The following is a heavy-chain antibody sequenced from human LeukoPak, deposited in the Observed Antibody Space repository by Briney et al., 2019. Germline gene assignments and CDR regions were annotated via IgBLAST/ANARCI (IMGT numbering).Heavy chain of an antibody. CDR2: INPNSGGT. CDR1: GYTFTGYY. V-gene: IGHV1-2*06. Sequence: ASVKVSCKASGYTFTGYYMHWVRQAPGQGLGWMGRINPNSGGTNYAQKFQGRVTMTRDTSISTAYMELSRLRSDDMAVYYCARTSGWYTHFDYWGQGTLVTVSS. D-gene: IGHD6-19*01. J-gene: IGHJ4*02. CDR3: ARTSGWYTHFDY.